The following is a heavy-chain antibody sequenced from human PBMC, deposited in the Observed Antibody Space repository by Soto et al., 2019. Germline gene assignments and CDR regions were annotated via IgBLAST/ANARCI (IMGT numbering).Heavy chain of an antibody. D-gene: IGHD3-3*01. J-gene: IGHJ2*01. CDR1: GGSVGTGDYA. CDR2: DYYTGNN. Sequence: QVQLQESGPGLVKPSQTLSLTCTVSGGSVGTGDYAWTWIRQAPGKDLEWFAYDYYTGNNYQNPSLKGRASISVDTSKNQFSLALRSVTAADTAVYYCAGERYRFWRGPFDIWGRGTLVTVSS. V-gene: IGHV4-30-4*01. CDR3: AGERYRFWRGPFDI.